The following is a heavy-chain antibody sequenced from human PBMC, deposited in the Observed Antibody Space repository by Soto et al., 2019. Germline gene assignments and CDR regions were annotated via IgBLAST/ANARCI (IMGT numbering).Heavy chain of an antibody. CDR2: IHHSGST. CDR1: GGSISSSNW. J-gene: IGHJ5*02. D-gene: IGHD2-15*01. V-gene: IGHV4-4*02. CDR3: APRSIVVVAGAAPRLWLDP. Sequence: QVQLQESGPGLVKPSGTLSVTCAVSGGSISSSNWWSWVRQPPGKGLEWIGEIHHSGSTNDNPSLKRRVNISVDKSKNQFSLKLTSVTAADTAAYYCAPRSIVVVAGAAPRLWLDPWGQGTLVTVYS.